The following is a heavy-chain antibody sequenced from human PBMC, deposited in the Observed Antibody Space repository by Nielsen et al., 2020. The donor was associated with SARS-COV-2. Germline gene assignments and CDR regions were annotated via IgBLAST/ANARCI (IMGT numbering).Heavy chain of an antibody. CDR2: IYYRSKWFY. CDR3: TRDPGYYHGMDV. Sequence: SQTPSLTCVISGDSISSSSVAWNWLRPSPSRGLEWLGRIYYRSKWFYEYATFVRSRITIDPDTSKNHFSLHLNSVTSEDTAMDYCTRDPGYYHGMDVWGQGTTVIVSS. V-gene: IGHV6-1*01. CDR1: GDSISSSSVA. J-gene: IGHJ6*01.